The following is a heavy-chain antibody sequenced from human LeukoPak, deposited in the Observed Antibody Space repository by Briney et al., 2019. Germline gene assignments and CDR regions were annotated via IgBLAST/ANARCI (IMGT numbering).Heavy chain of an antibody. CDR2: ISGYNGNT. D-gene: IGHD6-19*01. CDR1: GYTFTSYG. V-gene: IGHV1-18*01. CDR3: ASTRVVAGTSSFDY. J-gene: IGHJ4*02. Sequence: ASVKVSCKASGYTFTSYGISWVRQAPGQGLEWMGWISGYNGNTNYAQKLQGRVTMTTDTSTSTAYMELRSLRSDDTAVYYCASTRVVAGTSSFDYWGQGTLATVSS.